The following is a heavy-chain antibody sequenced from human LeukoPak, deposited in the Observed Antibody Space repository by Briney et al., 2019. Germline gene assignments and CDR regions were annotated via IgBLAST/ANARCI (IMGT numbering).Heavy chain of an antibody. V-gene: IGHV1-58*02. CDR1: GYTFTSHY. D-gene: IGHD3-9*01. CDR3: AAGPYYDILTGYYNPGYYYYMDV. CDR2: IVVGSGNT. Sequence: ASVKVSCKASGYTFTSHYMQWVRQARGQRLEWIGWIVVGSGNTNYAQKFQERVTITRDMSTSTAYMELSSLRSEDTAVYYCAAGPYYDILTGYYNPGYYYYMDVWGKGTTVTVSS. J-gene: IGHJ6*03.